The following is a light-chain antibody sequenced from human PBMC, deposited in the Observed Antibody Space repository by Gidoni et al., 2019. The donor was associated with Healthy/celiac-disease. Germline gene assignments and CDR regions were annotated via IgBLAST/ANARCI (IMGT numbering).Light chain of an antibody. Sequence: DIVMTQSPDSLAVSLGERATINCKSSQSVLSSSNNKNYLNWYQQKAGQPPKLLFYWASTRESGVPDRFSGGGSGTDFTLTISSLQAEDVAVYYCQSRLTFGEGPRWRSN. V-gene: IGKV4-1*01. CDR2: WAS. J-gene: IGKJ4*01. CDR3: QSRLT. CDR1: QSVLSSSNNKNY.